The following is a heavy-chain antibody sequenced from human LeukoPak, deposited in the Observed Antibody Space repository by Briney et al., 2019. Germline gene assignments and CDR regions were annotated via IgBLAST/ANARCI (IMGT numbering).Heavy chain of an antibody. V-gene: IGHV1-69*04. CDR3: ARAGGNIVATRDAFAI. J-gene: IGHJ3*02. CDR1: GGTFSSYA. Sequence: SVKVSCKASGGTFSSYAISWVRQAPGQGLEWMGRIIPILGIANYAQKFQGRVTITADKSTSTAYMELSSLRSEDTAVYYCARAGGNIVATRDAFAIWGQGTMVTVSS. D-gene: IGHD5-12*01. CDR2: IIPILGIA.